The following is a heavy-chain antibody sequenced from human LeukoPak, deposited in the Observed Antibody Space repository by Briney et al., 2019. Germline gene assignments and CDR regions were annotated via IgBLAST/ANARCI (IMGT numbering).Heavy chain of an antibody. V-gene: IGHV1-3*01. J-gene: IGHJ4*02. D-gene: IGHD1-14*01. Sequence: ASVKVSCKASGYTFTSYAMHWVRQAPGQRLEWMGWINAGNGDTKYSQKFQGRVTITRDTSASTAYMELSSLRSEDTAVYYCARDTGQNYFDYWGQGTLVTVSS. CDR3: ARDTGQNYFDY. CDR2: INAGNGDT. CDR1: GYTFTSYA.